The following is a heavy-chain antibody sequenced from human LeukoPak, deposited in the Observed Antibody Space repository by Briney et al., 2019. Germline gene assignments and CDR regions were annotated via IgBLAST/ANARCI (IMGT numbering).Heavy chain of an antibody. V-gene: IGHV1-2*06. D-gene: IGHD6-13*01. Sequence: ASVKVSCKASGYTFTGYYMHWVRQAPGQGLEWMGRINPNSGGTNYAQKFQGRVTMTRDTSISTAYMELSRLRSDDTAVCYCARVAAAGPGRSGFDPWGQGTLVTVSS. CDR1: GYTFTGYY. CDR3: ARVAAAGPGRSGFDP. CDR2: INPNSGGT. J-gene: IGHJ5*02.